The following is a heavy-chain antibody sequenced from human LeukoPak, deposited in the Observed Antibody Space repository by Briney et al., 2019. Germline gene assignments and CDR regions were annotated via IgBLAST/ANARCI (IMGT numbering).Heavy chain of an antibody. CDR2: INHSGST. J-gene: IGHJ5*02. CDR1: GGSFSGYY. CDR3: ARRYSSQLILWFDP. D-gene: IGHD6-13*01. V-gene: IGHV4-34*01. Sequence: SETLSLTCAVYGGSFSGYYWSWIRQPPGKGLEWIGEINHSGSTNYNPSLKSRVTISVDTSKNQFSLKLSSVTAADTAVYYCARRYSSQLILWFDPWGQGTLVTVSS.